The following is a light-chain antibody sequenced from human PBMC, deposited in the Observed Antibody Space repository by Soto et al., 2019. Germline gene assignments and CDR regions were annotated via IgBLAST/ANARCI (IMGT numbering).Light chain of an antibody. CDR1: QSVSSN. CDR2: DAS. V-gene: IGKV3-15*01. Sequence: EIVMTQSPATLSVSPGERATLSCRASQSVSSNLAWYQQKVGQVPRLLIYDASTRATGVPARFSGSGSGTEFTLTISSLQSEDFAVYYCQQYSNWPETFGQGTKVEIK. CDR3: QQYSNWPET. J-gene: IGKJ1*01.